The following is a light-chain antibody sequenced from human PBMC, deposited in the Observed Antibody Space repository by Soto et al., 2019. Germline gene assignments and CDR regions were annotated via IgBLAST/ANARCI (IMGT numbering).Light chain of an antibody. V-gene: IGLV1-40*01. Sequence: QSVLTQPPSVSEAPGQRVTISCTGSSSNIGAGYDVHWYQQLPGTAPKLLIYGNNNRPSGVPDRFSGSKSGTSASLAITGLQAEDEAEYYCQSYDSSLSVVVFGRGTKLTVL. CDR1: SSNIGAGYD. CDR2: GNN. J-gene: IGLJ2*01. CDR3: QSYDSSLSVVV.